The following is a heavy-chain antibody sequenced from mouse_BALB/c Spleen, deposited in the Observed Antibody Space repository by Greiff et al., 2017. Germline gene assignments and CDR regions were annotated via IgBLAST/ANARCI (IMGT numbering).Heavy chain of an antibody. CDR3: ARSHYRYDYYAMDY. CDR2: IDPANGNT. Sequence: EVQLQQSGAELVKPGASVKLSCTASGFNIKDTYMHWVKQRPEQGLEWIGRIDPANGNTKYDPKFQGKATITADTSSNTAYLHLSSLTSEDTAVYYCARSHYRYDYYAMDYWGQGTSVTVSS. CDR1: GFNIKDTY. J-gene: IGHJ4*01. D-gene: IGHD2-14*01. V-gene: IGHV14-3*02.